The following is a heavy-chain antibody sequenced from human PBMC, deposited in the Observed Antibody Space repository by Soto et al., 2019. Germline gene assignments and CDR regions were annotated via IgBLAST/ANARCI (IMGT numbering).Heavy chain of an antibody. CDR3: ARPTVTGLYYGMDV. V-gene: IGHV4-38-2*01. CDR1: GYSISSGYY. Sequence: SETLSLTCAVSGYSISSGYYWGWIRQPPGKGLEWIGSIYHSGSTYYNPSLKSRVTISVDTSKNQFSLKLSSVTAADTAVYYCARPTVTGLYYGMDVWGQGTTVT. CDR2: IYHSGST. J-gene: IGHJ6*02. D-gene: IGHD4-4*01.